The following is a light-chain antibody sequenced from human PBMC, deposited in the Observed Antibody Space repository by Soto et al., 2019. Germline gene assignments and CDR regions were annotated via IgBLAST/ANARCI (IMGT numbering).Light chain of an antibody. Sequence: ERVMSQSPATLSVSPGERATLSCRARQSVSSSLAWYQQKPGQAPRLLIYGASTRATGIPARFSGSGSGTEFTLTISSLQSEDVAVYYCQQYYDRPLTFGQGTKLEIK. CDR1: QSVSSS. V-gene: IGKV3-15*01. CDR2: GAS. CDR3: QQYYDRPLT. J-gene: IGKJ2*01.